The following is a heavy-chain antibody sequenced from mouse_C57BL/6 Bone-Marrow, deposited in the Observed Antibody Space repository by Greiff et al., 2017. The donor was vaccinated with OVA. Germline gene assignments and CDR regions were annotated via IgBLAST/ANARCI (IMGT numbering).Heavy chain of an antibody. CDR2: IYPGSGST. V-gene: IGHV1-55*01. Sequence: VQLQQPGAELVKPGASVKMSCKASGYTFTSYWITWVKQRPGQGLEWIGDIYPGSGSTNYNEKFKSKATLTVDTSSSTAYMQLSSLTSEDSAVYYCARAYYSNYGCDYWGQGTTLTVSS. CDR1: GYTFTSYW. D-gene: IGHD2-5*01. CDR3: ARAYYSNYGCDY. J-gene: IGHJ2*01.